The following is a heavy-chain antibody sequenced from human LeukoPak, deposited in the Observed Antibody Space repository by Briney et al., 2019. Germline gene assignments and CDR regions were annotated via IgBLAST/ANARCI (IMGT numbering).Heavy chain of an antibody. V-gene: IGHV3-21*01. CDR3: ASKGYGDYPFDY. D-gene: IGHD4-17*01. J-gene: IGHJ4*02. Sequence: GGSLRLSCAASGFTFSSYSMNWVRQAPGKGLEWVSSISSSSSYIYYADSVKGRFTISRDNAKNSLYLQMNSLRAEDTAVYYCASKGYGDYPFDYWGRGTLVTVSS. CDR1: GFTFSSYS. CDR2: ISSSSSYI.